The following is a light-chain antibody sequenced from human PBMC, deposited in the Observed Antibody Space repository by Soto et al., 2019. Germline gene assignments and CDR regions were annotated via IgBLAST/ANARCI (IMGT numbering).Light chain of an antibody. Sequence: QAVVTQEPSLTVSPGGTVTLTCGSSTGAVTNGHYPYWFQQKPGQAPRTLIYDTTNRHSWTPARFSGSLLGGKAALTLSGAQPEDEAEYYCLLYYGGAQLGVFGTGTKVTVL. CDR2: DTT. CDR1: TGAVTNGHY. V-gene: IGLV7-46*01. CDR3: LLYYGGAQLGV. J-gene: IGLJ1*01.